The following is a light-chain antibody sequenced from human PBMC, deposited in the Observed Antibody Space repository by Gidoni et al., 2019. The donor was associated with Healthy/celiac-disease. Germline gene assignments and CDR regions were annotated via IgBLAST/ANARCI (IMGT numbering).Light chain of an antibody. V-gene: IGKV1-9*01. CDR1: QGISSY. CDR3: QQLNSYPQVT. Sequence: DNQLTQHPSFLSASVGDRVTITCRASQGISSYLAWYQQKPGKAPKRLIYAASSWQSGVPSRFSGSGSGTEFTLTISSLQPEDFVTYYCQQLNSYPQVTFGGGTKVEIK. CDR2: AAS. J-gene: IGKJ4*01.